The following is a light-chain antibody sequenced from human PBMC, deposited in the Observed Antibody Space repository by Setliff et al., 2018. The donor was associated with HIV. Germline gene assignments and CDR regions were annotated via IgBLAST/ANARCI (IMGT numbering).Light chain of an antibody. CDR1: SSDVGGYKY. J-gene: IGLJ1*01. Sequence: QSALTQPASVSGSPGQSITISCTGTSSDVGGYKYVSWYQQHPGKAPKLMIYDVIYRPSGVSNRFSGPKSVNTASLSISGLQAEDEADYYSSSYTISISPYVFGVGTKVTVL. CDR3: SSYTISISPYV. CDR2: DVI. V-gene: IGLV2-14*03.